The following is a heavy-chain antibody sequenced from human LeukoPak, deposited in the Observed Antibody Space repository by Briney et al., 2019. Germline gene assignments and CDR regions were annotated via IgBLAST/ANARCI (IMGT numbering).Heavy chain of an antibody. V-gene: IGHV3-23*01. Sequence: AGGSLRLSCAASGFTFSSYAMSWVRQAPGKGLEWVAAISGSGGSTYYADSVKGRFTISRDNSKNTLYLQMNSLRAEDTAVYYCAKDSMGRFWSGYTNFDYWGQGTLVTVSS. CDR2: ISGSGGST. J-gene: IGHJ4*02. D-gene: IGHD3-3*01. CDR1: GFTFSSYA. CDR3: AKDSMGRFWSGYTNFDY.